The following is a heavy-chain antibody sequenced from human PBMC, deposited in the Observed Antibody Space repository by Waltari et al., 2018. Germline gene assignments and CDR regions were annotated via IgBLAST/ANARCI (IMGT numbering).Heavy chain of an antibody. CDR1: GGTFSSYA. CDR2: IIPILGTA. CDR3: ASAATTIFDLDY. Sequence: QVQLVQSGAGVKKPVSSVKVSCKASGGTFSSYAISWVRQDPGQGLEWMGGIIPILGTANYSQKVQGRGTITADESTSTAYMELSSLRSEDTAVYYCASAATTIFDLDYWGQGTLVTVSS. J-gene: IGHJ4*02. D-gene: IGHD3-3*01. V-gene: IGHV1-69*13.